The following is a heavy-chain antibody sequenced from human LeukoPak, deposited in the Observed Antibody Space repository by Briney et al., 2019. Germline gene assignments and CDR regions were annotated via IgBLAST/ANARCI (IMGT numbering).Heavy chain of an antibody. CDR1: GFTFSSYA. D-gene: IGHD5-12*01. CDR2: VSGSGVGT. CDR3: AKVRYTGYVPFDY. V-gene: IGHV3-23*01. J-gene: IGHJ4*02. Sequence: GGSLRLSCAASGFTFSSYAMTWVRQAPGKGLEWVSSVSGSGVGTYYADSVKGRFTTSRDNSKNTLYLQMNSLRAEGMALYYCAKVRYTGYVPFDYWGQGALVTVSS.